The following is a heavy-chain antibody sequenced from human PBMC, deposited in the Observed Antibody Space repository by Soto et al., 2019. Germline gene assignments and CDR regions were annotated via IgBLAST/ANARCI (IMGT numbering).Heavy chain of an antibody. CDR3: ARDRSADRFVQYFQH. Sequence: GGSLRLSCAASGLTFSSYAMTWVRQAPGKGLQWVSTISGNGASTYYADSVKGRFTVSRDNSRNTLYLQLNSLRTEDTALYYCARDRSADRFVQYFQHWGPGTLVTVSS. CDR2: ISGNGAST. D-gene: IGHD6-19*01. V-gene: IGHV3-23*01. CDR1: GLTFSSYA. J-gene: IGHJ1*01.